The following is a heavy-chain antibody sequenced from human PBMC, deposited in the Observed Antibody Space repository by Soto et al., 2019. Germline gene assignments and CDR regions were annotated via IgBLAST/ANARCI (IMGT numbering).Heavy chain of an antibody. CDR1: GFTFSSYG. J-gene: IGHJ6*02. V-gene: IGHV3-33*01. CDR3: ARDRGYDAHDYYYNAMDV. D-gene: IGHD2-15*01. CDR2: IWYDGSNK. Sequence: GGSLRLSCAASGFTFSSYGMHWVRQAPGKGLEWVAVIWYDGSNKYYADSVKGRFTTSRDNSKNTLYLQMNSLRAEDTAVYYCARDRGYDAHDYYYNAMDVWGQGTTVTVSS.